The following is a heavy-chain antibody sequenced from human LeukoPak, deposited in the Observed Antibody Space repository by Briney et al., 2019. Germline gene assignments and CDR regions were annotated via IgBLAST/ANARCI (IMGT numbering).Heavy chain of an antibody. D-gene: IGHD1-26*01. CDR3: ATDSVGDTTAFDY. CDR1: GGSISSSSYY. Sequence: SETLSLTCTVSGGSISSSSYYWGWIRQPPGKELEWIGNIYDSGTTYYNPSLKSRVTISVDTSKNQLSLKLSSVTAADTAVYYCATDSVGDTTAFDYWGQGTLVTVSS. J-gene: IGHJ4*02. CDR2: IYDSGTT. V-gene: IGHV4-39*01.